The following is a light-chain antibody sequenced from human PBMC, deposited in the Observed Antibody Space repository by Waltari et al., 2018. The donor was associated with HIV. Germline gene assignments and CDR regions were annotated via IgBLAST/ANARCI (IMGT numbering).Light chain of an antibody. Sequence: QSALTQPRSVSGSPGQSVTISCTGTSRDVGSYKSVSWYQHRPGKAPKLIIYDVDRRPSGVPDRFSGSKSGNTAALTISGLQAEDEADYYCCSYTGSYTHYVFGTGAKVTVL. CDR2: DVD. CDR1: SRDVGSYKS. CDR3: CSYTGSYTHYV. V-gene: IGLV2-11*01. J-gene: IGLJ1*01.